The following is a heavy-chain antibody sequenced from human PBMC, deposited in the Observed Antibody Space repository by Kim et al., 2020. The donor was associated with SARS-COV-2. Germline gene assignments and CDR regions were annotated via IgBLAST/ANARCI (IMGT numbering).Heavy chain of an antibody. CDR2: IYHSGST. J-gene: IGHJ4*02. Sequence: SETLSLTCTVSGYSISSGYYWGWIRQPPGKGLEWIGSIYHSGSTYYNPSLKSRVTISVDTSKNQFSLKLSSVTAADTAVYYCARENFHWRGGYNWNYGYFDYWGQGTLVTVSS. V-gene: IGHV4-38-2*02. CDR1: GYSISSGYY. CDR3: ARENFHWRGGYNWNYGYFDY. D-gene: IGHD1-7*01.